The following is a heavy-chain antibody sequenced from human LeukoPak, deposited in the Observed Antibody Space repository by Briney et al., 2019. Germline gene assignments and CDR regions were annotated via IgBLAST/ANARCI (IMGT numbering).Heavy chain of an antibody. CDR2: INSDGSST. V-gene: IGHV3-74*01. J-gene: IGHJ4*02. D-gene: IGHD3-16*01. Sequence: GGSLSLSCAASGFTFSSYWIHWVRQAPGKGLVWVSRINSDGSSTTYADSVKGRFTISRDNAKNTLYLQMNSLRAEDTAVYYCARVAGSYAAPDYWGQGTLVTVSS. CDR1: GFTFSSYW. CDR3: ARVAGSYAAPDY.